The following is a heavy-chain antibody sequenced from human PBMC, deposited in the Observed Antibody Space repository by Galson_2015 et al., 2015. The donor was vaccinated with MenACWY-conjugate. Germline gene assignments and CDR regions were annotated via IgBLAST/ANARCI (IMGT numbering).Heavy chain of an antibody. J-gene: IGHJ5*02. CDR2: ISSSSSYI. D-gene: IGHD3-16*01. V-gene: IGHV3-11*06. Sequence: SLRLSCAASGFTFSDYYMSWIRQAPGKGLEWVSYISSSSSYIKYADSVKGRFTISRDNAKNSLYLQMNSLKAEDTAVYYCARDSQYDDVWGSYSNNWFDPWGQGTLVTVSS. CDR3: ARDSQYDDVWGSYSNNWFDP. CDR1: GFTFSDYY.